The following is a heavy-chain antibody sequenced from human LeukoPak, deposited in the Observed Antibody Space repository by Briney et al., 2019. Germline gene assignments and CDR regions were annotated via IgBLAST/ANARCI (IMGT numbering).Heavy chain of an antibody. J-gene: IGHJ4*02. CDR2: ISNTGST. D-gene: IGHD4-17*01. CDR1: GGSSRSYY. V-gene: IGHV4-59*01. CDR3: ARAVGDYTFDY. Sequence: PSETLSLTCTVSGGSSRSYYWSWFRQPPGKELEWIAYISNTGSTKYNPSLRSRVTISVDTSKNQFSLKLSSVTAADTAVYYCARAVGDYTFDYWGQGALVTVSS.